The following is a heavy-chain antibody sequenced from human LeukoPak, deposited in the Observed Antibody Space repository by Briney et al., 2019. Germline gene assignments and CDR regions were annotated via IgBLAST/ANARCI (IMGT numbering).Heavy chain of an antibody. CDR1: GGSISSSSYY. J-gene: IGHJ5*02. CDR3: AREQTTVTTEWFDP. Sequence: SETLSLTCTVSGGSISSSSYYWGWIRQPPGKGLEWIGSIYYSGSTYYNPSLKIRVTISVDTSKNQFSLKLSSVTAADTAVYYCAREQTTVTTEWFDPWGQGTLVTVSS. D-gene: IGHD4-11*01. CDR2: IYYSGST. V-gene: IGHV4-39*01.